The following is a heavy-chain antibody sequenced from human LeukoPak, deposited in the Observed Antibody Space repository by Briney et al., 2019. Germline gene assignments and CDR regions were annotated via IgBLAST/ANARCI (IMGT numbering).Heavy chain of an antibody. CDR1: GGSFSGYY. CDR2: IYYSGST. Sequence: SETLSLTCAVYGGSFSGYYWSWLRQPPGKGLEWIGYIYYSGSTYYNPSLKSRVTISVDTSKNQFSLKLSSVTAADTAVYGCARGRNWFDPWGQGTLVTVSS. CDR3: ARGRNWFDP. V-gene: IGHV4-34*01. J-gene: IGHJ5*02.